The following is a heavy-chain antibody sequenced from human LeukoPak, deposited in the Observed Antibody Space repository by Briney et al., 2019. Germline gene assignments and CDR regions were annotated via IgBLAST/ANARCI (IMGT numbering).Heavy chain of an antibody. CDR1: GFTFSTYA. CDR3: AKPPLGTVRELDP. D-gene: IGHD5-18*01. V-gene: IGHV3-23*01. CDR2: INSGGGST. J-gene: IGHJ5*02. Sequence: GGSLRLSCAASGFTFSTYAMNWVRQAPGKGLAWISVINSGGGSTYYADSVKGRFTISRDNSKNTLYLQMNSLRAEDTAVYYCAKPPLGTVRELDPWGQGTLVTVSS.